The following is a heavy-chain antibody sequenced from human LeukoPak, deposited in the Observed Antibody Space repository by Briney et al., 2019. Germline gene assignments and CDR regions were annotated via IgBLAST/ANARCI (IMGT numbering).Heavy chain of an antibody. CDR1: GFTFSSYA. CDR3: ARDVASMVRGSEFDY. CDR2: ISYDGSNK. D-gene: IGHD3-10*01. J-gene: IGHJ4*02. Sequence: GGSLRLSCAASGFTFSSYAMHWVRQAPGKGLEWVAVISYDGSNKYYADSVKGRFTISRDNSKNTLYLQMNSLRAEDTAVYYCARDVASMVRGSEFDYWGQGTLVAVSS. V-gene: IGHV3-30*04.